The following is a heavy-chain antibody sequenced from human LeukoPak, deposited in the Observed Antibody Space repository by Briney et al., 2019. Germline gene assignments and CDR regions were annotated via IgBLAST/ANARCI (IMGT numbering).Heavy chain of an antibody. V-gene: IGHV1-2*02. D-gene: IGHD1-26*01. J-gene: IGHJ5*02. CDR3: ARGRPYSGMYNWFDP. Sequence: ASVKVSCKASGYTFTGYYMHWVRQAPGQGLEWMGWINPNSGGTNYAQKFQGRVTMTRDTSISTAYMELSRLRSDDTAVYYCARGRPYSGMYNWFDPWGQGTLVTVSS. CDR1: GYTFTGYY. CDR2: INPNSGGT.